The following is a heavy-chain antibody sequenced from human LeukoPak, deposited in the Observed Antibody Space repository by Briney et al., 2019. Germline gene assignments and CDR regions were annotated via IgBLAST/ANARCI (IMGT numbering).Heavy chain of an antibody. Sequence: PSETLSLTCTVSGGSIGTYYWSWLRQPPGKGLEWIGYIYYSGSTNYNPSLKSRVTISVYTSKNQFSLKLNSVTAADTAVYYCARDTEVNWFDPWGQGTLVTVSS. V-gene: IGHV4-59*13. CDR1: GGSIGTYY. J-gene: IGHJ5*02. CDR3: ARDTEVNWFDP. CDR2: IYYSGST.